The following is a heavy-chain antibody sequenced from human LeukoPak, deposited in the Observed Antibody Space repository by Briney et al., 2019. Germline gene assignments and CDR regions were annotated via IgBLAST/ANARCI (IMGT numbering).Heavy chain of an antibody. CDR3: ARAGEQRPDYYFDY. Sequence: NSGGSLRLSCAASGFTFSSYSMNWVRQAPGKGLEWVSSISSSSSYIYYADSVKGRFTISRDNAKNSLYLQMNSLRAEDTAVYYCARAGEQRPDYYFDYWGQGTLVTVSS. V-gene: IGHV3-21*01. CDR2: ISSSSSYI. J-gene: IGHJ4*02. D-gene: IGHD6-25*01. CDR1: GFTFSSYS.